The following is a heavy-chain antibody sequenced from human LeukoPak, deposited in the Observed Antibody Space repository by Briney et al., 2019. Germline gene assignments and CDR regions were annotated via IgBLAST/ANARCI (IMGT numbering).Heavy chain of an antibody. CDR3: ARVSAAGMEFHYGMDV. CDR1: GGSISSYY. D-gene: IGHD6-13*01. Sequence: SETLSLTCTVSGGSISSYYWSWIRQPPGKGLEWIGNIHYSESTNFNPSLKSRVAIAVDTSKNQFSLSMRSVTAADTAVYYCARVSAAGMEFHYGMDVWGQGTTVFVSS. CDR2: IHYSEST. J-gene: IGHJ6*02. V-gene: IGHV4-59*01.